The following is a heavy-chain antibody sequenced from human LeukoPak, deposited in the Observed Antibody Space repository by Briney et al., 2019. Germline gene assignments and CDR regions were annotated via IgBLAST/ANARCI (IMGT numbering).Heavy chain of an antibody. J-gene: IGHJ5*02. D-gene: IGHD3-10*01. CDR2: INWNGGST. V-gene: IGHV3-20*04. Sequence: GGSLRLSCAASGFTFDDYGMSWVRQAPGKGLEWVSGINWNGGSTGYADSVKGRFTISRDNAKNSLYLQMNSLRAEDTAVYYCARERSRGGPLLFDPWGQGTLVTVSS. CDR1: GFTFDDYG. CDR3: ARERSRGGPLLFDP.